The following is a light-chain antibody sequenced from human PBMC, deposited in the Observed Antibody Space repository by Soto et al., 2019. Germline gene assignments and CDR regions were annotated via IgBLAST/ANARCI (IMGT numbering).Light chain of an antibody. J-gene: IGKJ1*01. CDR3: QQYGSSPRT. Sequence: EIVLTQSPGTLSLSPGERATLSCRASQSVSNNYLAWYQQKLGQAPRLLISGASSRATGIPDRFSGSGSGTDFTLTISRLEPEDFAVYYFQQYGSSPRTFGQGTKLEIK. CDR1: QSVSNNY. V-gene: IGKV3-20*01. CDR2: GAS.